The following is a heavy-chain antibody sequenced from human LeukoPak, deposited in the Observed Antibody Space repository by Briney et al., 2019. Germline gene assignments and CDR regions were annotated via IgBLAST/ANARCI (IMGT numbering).Heavy chain of an antibody. CDR3: ARPRDGYNYGFHF. V-gene: IGHV4-34*01. Sequence: SETPSLTCAVYGGSFSGYYWSWIRQPPGKGLEWIGEINHSGSTNYNPSLKRRVTITVDTSKNQFSLKLSSVTAADTAMYYCARPRDGYNYGFHFWGQGPLVTVSS. CDR2: INHSGST. D-gene: IGHD5-24*01. CDR1: GGSFSGYY. J-gene: IGHJ4*02.